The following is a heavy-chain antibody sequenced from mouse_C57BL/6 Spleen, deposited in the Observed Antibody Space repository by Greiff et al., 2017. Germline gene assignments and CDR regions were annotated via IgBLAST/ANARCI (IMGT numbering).Heavy chain of an antibody. D-gene: IGHD2-5*01. J-gene: IGHJ4*01. Sequence: QVQLQQSGAELVRPGASVTLSCKASGYTFTDYEMHWVKQTPVHGLEWIGAIDPETGGTAYNQKFKGKAILTADKSSSTAYMELRSLTSEDSAVXYCTIYPSYYSNYSYAMDYWGQGTSVTVSS. CDR3: TIYPSYYSNYSYAMDY. CDR1: GYTFTDYE. CDR2: IDPETGGT. V-gene: IGHV1-15*01.